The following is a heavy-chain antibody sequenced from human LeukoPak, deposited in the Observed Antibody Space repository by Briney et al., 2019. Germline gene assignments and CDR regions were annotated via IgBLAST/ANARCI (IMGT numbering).Heavy chain of an antibody. Sequence: GASVEVSCKASGYTFTGYYMHWVRQAPGQGLEWMGWINPNSGGTNYAQKFQGWVTMTRDTSISTAYMELSRLRSNDTAVYYCAREGRTVTTLDYWGQGTLVTVSS. V-gene: IGHV1-2*04. CDR2: INPNSGGT. CDR1: GYTFTGYY. D-gene: IGHD4-17*01. CDR3: AREGRTVTTLDY. J-gene: IGHJ4*02.